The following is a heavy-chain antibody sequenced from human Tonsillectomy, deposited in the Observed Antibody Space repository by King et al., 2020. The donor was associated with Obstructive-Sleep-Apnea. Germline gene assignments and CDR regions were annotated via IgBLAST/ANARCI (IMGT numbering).Heavy chain of an antibody. CDR2: NSYTGCT. CDR1: GGSISGYY. V-gene: IGHV4-59*01. Sequence: QLQESGPGLVKPSETLSLICTVSGGSISGYYGSWIRQPPGTGLEWIGYNSYTGCTTYNPSLNSRVTISVDTSQNQFSLKLSSLTAADTAVYYCAGVGRPYFYYYGMDVWGQGTTVTVSS. J-gene: IGHJ6*02. D-gene: IGHD3-10*01. CDR3: AGVGRPYFYYYGMDV.